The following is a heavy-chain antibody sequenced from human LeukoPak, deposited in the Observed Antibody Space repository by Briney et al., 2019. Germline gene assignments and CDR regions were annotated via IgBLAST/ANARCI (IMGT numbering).Heavy chain of an antibody. J-gene: IGHJ4*02. V-gene: IGHV3-23*01. CDR1: GFTFSTYA. D-gene: IGHD1-1*01. CDR3: AKDLSDNYNLFDY. CDR2: VSGSGSST. Sequence: GGSLRLSCATSGFTFSTYAMTWVRQAPGKGLEWVSSVSGSGSSTYYADSVKGRLTISRDNSNNMLYLQLSSLRAEDTAVYYCAKDLSDNYNLFDYWGQGTLVTVSS.